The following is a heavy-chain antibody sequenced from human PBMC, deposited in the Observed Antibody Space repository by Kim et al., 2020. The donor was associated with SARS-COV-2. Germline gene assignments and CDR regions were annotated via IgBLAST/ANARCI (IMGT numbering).Heavy chain of an antibody. Sequence: SALYYAASVKSRFTISRVNAKNSLYLQMSGLRVDDTAVYYCAGEVTTVEYWGQGTLVTVSS. V-gene: IGHV3-48*04. J-gene: IGHJ4*02. CDR2: SAL. D-gene: IGHD2-21*02. CDR3: AGEVTTVEY.